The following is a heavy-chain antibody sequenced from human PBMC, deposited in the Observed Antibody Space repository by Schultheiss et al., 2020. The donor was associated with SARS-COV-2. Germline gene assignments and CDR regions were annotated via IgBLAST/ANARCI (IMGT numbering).Heavy chain of an antibody. Sequence: SETLSLTCTVSGGSISSYYWSWIRQPAGKGLEWIGRIYTSGSTNYNPSLKSRVTMSVDTSKNQFSLKLSSVTAADTAVYYCAREEGYCSSTSCQGAFDIWGQGTTVTVSS. CDR2: IYTSGST. D-gene: IGHD2-2*01. V-gene: IGHV4-4*07. J-gene: IGHJ3*02. CDR3: AREEGYCSSTSCQGAFDI. CDR1: GGSISSYY.